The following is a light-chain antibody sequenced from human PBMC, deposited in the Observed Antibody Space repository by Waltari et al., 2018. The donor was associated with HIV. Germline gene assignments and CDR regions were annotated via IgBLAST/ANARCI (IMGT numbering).Light chain of an antibody. CDR3: YSTDDSGNPLAV. V-gene: IGLV3-10*01. Sequence: SYELTQPPSVSVSPGQTARITCSGDALPRKYAYWYQQKSGQAPVLVIYEDNRRPSGIPERFSGSSSGTMATLTISGAQVEDEGDYYCYSTDDSGNPLAVFGGGTQLTVF. CDR2: EDN. CDR1: ALPRKY. J-gene: IGLJ7*01.